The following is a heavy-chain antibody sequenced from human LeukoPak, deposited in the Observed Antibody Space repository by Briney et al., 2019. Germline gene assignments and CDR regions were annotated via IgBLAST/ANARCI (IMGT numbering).Heavy chain of an antibody. CDR2: INTDGSST. J-gene: IGHJ4*02. CDR3: ARESVRDGYNLDY. V-gene: IGHV3-74*01. CDR1: GFTFSSYW. Sequence: GGSLRLSCAASGFTFSSYWMHWVRQAPGKGLVWVSRINTDGSSTSYADSVKGRFTISRDNAKNTLYLQMNSLRAEDTAVYYCARESVRDGYNLDYWGQGTLVTVSS. D-gene: IGHD5-24*01.